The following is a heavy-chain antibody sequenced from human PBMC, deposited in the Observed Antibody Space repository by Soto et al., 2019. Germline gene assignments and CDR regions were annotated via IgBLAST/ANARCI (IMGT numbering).Heavy chain of an antibody. V-gene: IGHV1-3*05. CDR2: INAGNGNT. Sequence: QVQLVQSGAEENKPRASVKVSCKACGYTFTSYAMHWVRQAPGKRLEWMGWINAGNGNTKYSPKFQGRVTITRDTSASTAYMELSSLRSEVTAVYYCARSIVVVTARDYWGPGTLVTVSP. CDR3: ARSIVVVTARDY. CDR1: GYTFTSYA. J-gene: IGHJ4*02. D-gene: IGHD2-21*02.